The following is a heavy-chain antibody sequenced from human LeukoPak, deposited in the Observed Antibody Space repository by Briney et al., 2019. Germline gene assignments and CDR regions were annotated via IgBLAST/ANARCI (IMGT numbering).Heavy chain of an antibody. D-gene: IGHD2-2*01. CDR1: GFTVSNAC. Sequence: GGSLSLSCAASGFTVSNACMSWVRQAPGKGLEWVSYISSSSSNTKYADSVKGRFTISRDNAKNSLYLQMNSLRAEDTAVYYCARVGCSSHSCWHVNWFEPWPQGPLVTVSS. J-gene: IGHJ5*02. CDR3: ARVGCSSHSCWHVNWFEP. V-gene: IGHV3-11*06. CDR2: ISSSSSNT.